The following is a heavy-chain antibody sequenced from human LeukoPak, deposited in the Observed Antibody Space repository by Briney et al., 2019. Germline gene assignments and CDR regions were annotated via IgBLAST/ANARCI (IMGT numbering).Heavy chain of an antibody. D-gene: IGHD2-2*01. CDR3: ARSGTSHHPRDY. CDR1: GGSFSGYY. Sequence: SETLSLTCAVYGGSFSGYYWSWIRQPPGKGLEWIGEINHSGSTNYNPSLKSRVTISVDTSKNQFSLKLTSVTAADTAVYYCARSGTSHHPRDYWGQGTLVTVSS. CDR2: INHSGST. J-gene: IGHJ4*02. V-gene: IGHV4-34*09.